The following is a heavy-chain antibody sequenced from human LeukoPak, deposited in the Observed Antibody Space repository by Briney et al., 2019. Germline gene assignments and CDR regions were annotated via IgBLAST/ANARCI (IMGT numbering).Heavy chain of an antibody. J-gene: IGHJ3*02. V-gene: IGHV4-59*08. CDR2: IYYSGST. CDR3: ARHADHTYSSGRYSAFDI. CDR1: GGSISSYY. Sequence: PSETLSLTCTVSGGSISSYYWSWIRQPPGKGLEWIGYIYYSGSTNYNPSLKSRVTISVDTSKNQFSLKLSSVTAADTAVYYCARHADHTYSSGRYSAFDIWGQGTMVTVSS. D-gene: IGHD6-19*01.